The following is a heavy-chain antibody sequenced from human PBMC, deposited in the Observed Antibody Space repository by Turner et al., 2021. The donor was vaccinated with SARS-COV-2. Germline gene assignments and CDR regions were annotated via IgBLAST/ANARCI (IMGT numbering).Heavy chain of an antibody. CDR1: GFTVHDDA. D-gene: IGHD6-19*01. CDR2: IGWSRETR. CDR3: AGGRGWTSDY. V-gene: IGHV3-9*01. Sequence: EVKLVQSGGGLVQPGRSLRLSCAASGFTVHDDAMHWVRQVPGKGLEWVAGIGWSRETRDYADSAKGRFTISRVNAKNSLYLQMNSMRSEDTAIYYCAGGRGWTSDYWGQGTLVTVSS. J-gene: IGHJ4*02.